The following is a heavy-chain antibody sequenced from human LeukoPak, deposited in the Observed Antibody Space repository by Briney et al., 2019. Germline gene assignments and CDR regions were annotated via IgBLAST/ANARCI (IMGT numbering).Heavy chain of an antibody. V-gene: IGHV4-39*07. J-gene: IGHJ6*03. CDR3: ARGRGYCSGGSCYGHYYYYYMDV. D-gene: IGHD2-15*01. CDR2: IYYSGST. Sequence: PSETLSLTCSVSGGSISSSSYYWGWIRQPPGKGLEWMGNIYYSGSTDYNPSLKSRVTISVDTSKNQFSLKLSSVTAADTAVYYCARGRGYCSGGSCYGHYYYYYMDVWGKGTTVTVSS. CDR1: GGSISSSSYY.